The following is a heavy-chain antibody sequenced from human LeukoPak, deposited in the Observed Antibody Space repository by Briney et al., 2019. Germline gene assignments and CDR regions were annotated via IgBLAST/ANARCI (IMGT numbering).Heavy chain of an antibody. D-gene: IGHD3-22*01. J-gene: IGHJ4*02. CDR2: IKSKTDGGTT. V-gene: IGHV3-15*01. CDR3: TTNTRITMIVVVITEDY. Sequence: PGGSLRLSCAASGFTFSNAWMSWVRQAPGKGLEWVGRIKSKTDGGTTDYAAPVKGRFTISRDESKNTLYLQMNSLKTEDTAVYYCTTNTRITMIVVVITEDYWGQGTLVTVSS. CDR1: GFTFSNAW.